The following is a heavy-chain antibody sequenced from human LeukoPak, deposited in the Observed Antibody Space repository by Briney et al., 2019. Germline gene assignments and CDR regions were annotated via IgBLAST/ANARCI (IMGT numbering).Heavy chain of an antibody. V-gene: IGHV1-2*02. CDR2: INPNSGGT. CDR1: GYTFTGYY. J-gene: IGHJ5*02. D-gene: IGHD2-15*01. CDR3: AREKVEGANWFDP. Sequence: VKVSCKASGYTFTGYYMHWVRQAPGQGLEWMGWINPNSGGTNYAQKFQGRVTMTRDTSISTVYMELSRLRSDDTAVYYCAREKVEGANWFDPWGQGTLVTVFS.